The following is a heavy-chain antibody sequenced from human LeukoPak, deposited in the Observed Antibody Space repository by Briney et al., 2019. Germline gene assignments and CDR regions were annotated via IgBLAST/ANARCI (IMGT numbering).Heavy chain of an antibody. J-gene: IGHJ4*02. CDR2: ISGSGGST. CDR1: GFTFSSYS. D-gene: IGHD2-15*01. V-gene: IGHV3-23*01. Sequence: GGSLRLSCAASGFTFSSYSMNWVRQAPGKGLEWVSAISGSGGSTYYADSVKGRFTISRDNSKNTLYLQMNSLRAEDTAVYYCAKSVVMGYCSGGSCLPVDYWGQGTLVTVSS. CDR3: AKSVVMGYCSGGSCLPVDY.